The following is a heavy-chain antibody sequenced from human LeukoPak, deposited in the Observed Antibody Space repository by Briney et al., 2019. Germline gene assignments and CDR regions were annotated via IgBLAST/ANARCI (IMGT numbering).Heavy chain of an antibody. D-gene: IGHD3-22*01. CDR3: ARLNYYDSSGYPDY. V-gene: IGHV3-23*01. CDR1: GFTFSSYA. Sequence: GGSLRLSCAASGFTFSSYAMSWVRQAPGKGLEWVSAISGSGGSTYYADSVKGRFTISRDNSKNTLYLQMNSLRAEDTAVYYCARLNYYDSSGYPDYWGQGTLVTVSS. CDR2: ISGSGGST. J-gene: IGHJ4*02.